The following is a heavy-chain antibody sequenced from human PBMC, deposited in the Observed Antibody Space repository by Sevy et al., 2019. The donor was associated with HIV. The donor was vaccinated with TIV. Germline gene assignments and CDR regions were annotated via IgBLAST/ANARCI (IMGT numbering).Heavy chain of an antibody. D-gene: IGHD1-1*01. CDR3: AREIGGGNSF. CDR2: IKQDGSEK. CDR1: GFTFSSFW. J-gene: IGHJ4*02. V-gene: IGHV3-7*01. Sequence: GGSLRLSCAASGFTFSSFWMHWVRQAPGKGLEWVANIKQDGSEKYYMHSVKDRFTISRDNAKNSLYLQMNSLRAEDTAVYYCAREIGGGNSFWGQGTLVTVS.